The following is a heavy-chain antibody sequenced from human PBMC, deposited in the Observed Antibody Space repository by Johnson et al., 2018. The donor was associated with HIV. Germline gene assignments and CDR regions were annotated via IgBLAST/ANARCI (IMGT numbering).Heavy chain of an antibody. J-gene: IGHJ3*02. CDR1: GFTFSDYY. V-gene: IGHV3-11*04. CDR2: ISSSGSTI. Sequence: QVQLVESGGGLIQPGGSLRLSCAASGFTFSDYYMSWIRQAPGTGLEWVSYISSSGSTIYYADSVTGRLTISRDNAKNSLYLQMNSLRAGDKAVHYCERGGGKGSGWSFDAFDIWGQGTMVTVSS. CDR3: ERGGGKGSGWSFDAFDI. D-gene: IGHD6-19*01.